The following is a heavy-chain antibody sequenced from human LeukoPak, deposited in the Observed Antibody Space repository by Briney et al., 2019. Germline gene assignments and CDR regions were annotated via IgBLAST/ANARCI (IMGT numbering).Heavy chain of an antibody. CDR3: ATNRVPYYYGSGSYYGNWFDP. CDR2: IYYSGST. CDR1: GGSISSSSYY. J-gene: IGHJ5*02. Sequence: SETLSPTRTVSGGSISSSSYYRGWIRQPPGKGLEWIGSIYYSGSTYYNPSLKSRVTISVDTSKNQFSLKLSSVTAADTAVYYCATNRVPYYYGSGSYYGNWFDPWGQGTLVTVSS. V-gene: IGHV4-39*01. D-gene: IGHD3-10*01.